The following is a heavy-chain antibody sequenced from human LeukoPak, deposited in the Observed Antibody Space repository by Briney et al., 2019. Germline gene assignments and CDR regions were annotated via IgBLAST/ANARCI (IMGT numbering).Heavy chain of an antibody. CDR2: IYYSGST. J-gene: IGHJ6*02. CDR3: ARDSYYYYGMDV. CDR1: GESFSGYY. Sequence: PSETLSLTCAVYGESFSGYYWSWIRQPPEKGLEWIGYIYYSGSTNYNPSLKSRVTISVDTSKNQFSLKLSSVTAADTAVYYCARDSYYYYGMDVWGQGTTVTVSS. V-gene: IGHV4-59*01.